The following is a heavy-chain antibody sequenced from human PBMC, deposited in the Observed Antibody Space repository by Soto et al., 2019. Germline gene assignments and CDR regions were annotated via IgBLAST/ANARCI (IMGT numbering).Heavy chain of an antibody. Sequence: ASVKVSCKASGYTFTSYGISWVQQAPGQGLEWMGWISAYNGNTNYAQKLQGRVTMTTDTSTSTAYMELRSLRSDDTAVYYCARDFGSYGSPGPDYWGQGTLVTVSS. D-gene: IGHD5-18*01. CDR1: GYTFTSYG. CDR2: ISAYNGNT. V-gene: IGHV1-18*01. CDR3: ARDFGSYGSPGPDY. J-gene: IGHJ4*02.